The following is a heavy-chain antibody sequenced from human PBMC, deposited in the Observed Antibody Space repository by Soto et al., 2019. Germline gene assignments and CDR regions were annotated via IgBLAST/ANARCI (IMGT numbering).Heavy chain of an antibody. J-gene: IGHJ4*02. Sequence: GGSLRLSCAASGFTFSTYWMNWVRQAPGKGLDWVSLINPDGSTTTYADSVKGRFTIFRDNAKNTVYLQMTSLRVEDTAVYYCARDLRGSPDYWGQGTLVTVSS. CDR3: ARDLRGSPDY. D-gene: IGHD1-26*01. CDR2: INPDGSTT. CDR1: GFTFSTYW. V-gene: IGHV3-74*03.